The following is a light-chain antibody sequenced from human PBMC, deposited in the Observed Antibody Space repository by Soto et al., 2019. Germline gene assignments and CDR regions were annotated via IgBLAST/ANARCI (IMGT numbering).Light chain of an antibody. CDR1: SSDVGGYNY. V-gene: IGLV2-14*01. CDR2: EVS. CDR3: SSYTARSTWV. J-gene: IGLJ3*02. Sequence: QSALTQPASVSGSPGQSITISCTGTSSDVGGYNYISWYQQHPGTSPKLMIYEVSNRPSGVSNRFSGSKSGNTASLIISGLQAEDEGDYYCSSYTARSTWVFGAGTKVTVL.